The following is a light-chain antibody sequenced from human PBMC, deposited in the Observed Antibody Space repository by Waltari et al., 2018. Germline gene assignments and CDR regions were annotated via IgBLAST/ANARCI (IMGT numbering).Light chain of an antibody. Sequence: QSALTQPRSVSGSPGQSVIISCTGTSSDVGAYNYVSWYQQHPGKAPKLMIYDVSKLPSGVPDRFAGSNSGNTASLTISGLQAEDEADYYCCSYAGSYTWVFGGGTKLTVL. V-gene: IGLV2-11*01. CDR1: SSDVGAYNY. CDR2: DVS. CDR3: CSYAGSYTWV. J-gene: IGLJ3*02.